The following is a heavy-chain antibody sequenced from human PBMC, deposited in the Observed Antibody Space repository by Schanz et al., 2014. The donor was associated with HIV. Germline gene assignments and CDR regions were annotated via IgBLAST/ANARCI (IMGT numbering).Heavy chain of an antibody. V-gene: IGHV3-15*01. D-gene: IGHD3-16*01. CDR2: IKSKADGGTT. Sequence: EVQLVESGGGFVKPGGSLRLSCAASGFTFSTAWMSWVRQAPGKGLEWVGHIKSKADGGTTDFAAPVKGRFTISRDDSRNTLYLQMNSLKTEDTAVYYCSAFVWGPLVGMFDYWGQGTLVSVSS. J-gene: IGHJ4*02. CDR1: GFTFSTAW. CDR3: SAFVWGPLVGMFDY.